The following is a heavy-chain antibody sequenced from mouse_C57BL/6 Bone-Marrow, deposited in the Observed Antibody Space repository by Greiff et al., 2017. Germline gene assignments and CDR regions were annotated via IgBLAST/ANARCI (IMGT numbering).Heavy chain of an antibody. CDR2: IDTSDSYT. V-gene: IGHV1-50*01. J-gene: IGHJ1*03. D-gene: IGHD1-1*01. CDR3: ATVEGYFDV. Sequence: LQPGAELVKPGASVKLSCKASGYTFTSYWMQWVKQRPGQGLEWIGEIDTSDSYTNYNQKFKGKATLTVDTSSSTAYMQLSSLTSEDSAVYYCATVEGYFDVWGTGTTVTVSS. CDR1: GYTFTSYW.